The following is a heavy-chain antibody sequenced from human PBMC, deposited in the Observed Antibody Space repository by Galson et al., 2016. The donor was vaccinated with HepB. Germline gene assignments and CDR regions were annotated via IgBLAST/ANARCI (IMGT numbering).Heavy chain of an antibody. J-gene: IGHJ4*02. Sequence: SVKVSCKASGYNFMNYGISWVRQAPGQGPEWMGWSSTKGDTNYAQRLQDRVTMTTDTSTSTAYMELRSLRADDTALYYCARDWSREMPTITDFWGQGTLVTVSS. CDR2: SSTKGDT. V-gene: IGHV1-18*04. D-gene: IGHD5-24*01. CDR3: ARDWSREMPTITDF. CDR1: GYNFMNYG.